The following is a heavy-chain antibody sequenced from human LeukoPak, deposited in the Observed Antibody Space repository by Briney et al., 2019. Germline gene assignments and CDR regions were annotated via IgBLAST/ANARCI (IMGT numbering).Heavy chain of an antibody. D-gene: IGHD3-3*01. CDR3: ARAFWSGSDAFDI. Sequence: SRVTISIDTSKNQFSLKLSSVTAADTAVYYCARAFWSGSDAFDIWGQGTMVTVSS. V-gene: IGHV4-39*07. J-gene: IGHJ3*02.